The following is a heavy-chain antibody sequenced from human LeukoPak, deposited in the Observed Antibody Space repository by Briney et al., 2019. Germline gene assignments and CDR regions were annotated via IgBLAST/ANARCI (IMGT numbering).Heavy chain of an antibody. J-gene: IGHJ5*02. CDR2: IYHNGNT. Sequence: PSETLSLTCAVSGYSISSGYYWGWIRQPPRKGLEWIGSIYHNGNTYYNPSLKSRVTISVDTPKNEFSLKLSSVTAADTAVYYCARAYHSSWYLNWFDPWGQGTLVTVSS. CDR1: GYSISSGYY. V-gene: IGHV4-38-2*01. D-gene: IGHD6-13*01. CDR3: ARAYHSSWYLNWFDP.